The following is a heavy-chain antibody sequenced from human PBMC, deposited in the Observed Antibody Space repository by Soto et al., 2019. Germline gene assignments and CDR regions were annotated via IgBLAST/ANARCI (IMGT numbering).Heavy chain of an antibody. CDR2: INHSGST. D-gene: IGHD2-8*01. J-gene: IGHJ6*03. Sequence: SETLSLTCAVYGWSFSDYYWSWIRQPPGKGLEWIGEINHSGSTNYNPSLKSRGTISVDTSKNQFSLQLSSVTAADTAVYYCARGPKGGVETAGIDVYYYLAFDVGGKGTRFTVP. CDR3: ARGPKGGVETAGIDVYYYLAFDV. CDR1: GWSFSDYY. V-gene: IGHV4-34*01.